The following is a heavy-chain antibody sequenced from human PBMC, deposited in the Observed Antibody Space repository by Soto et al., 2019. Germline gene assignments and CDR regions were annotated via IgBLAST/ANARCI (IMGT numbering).Heavy chain of an antibody. CDR1: GFTFSSYG. J-gene: IGHJ4*02. V-gene: IGHV3-33*01. CDR2: IWYDGSNK. CDR3: ARAHVPLIAVAGYVDY. D-gene: IGHD6-19*01. Sequence: QVQLVESGGGVVPPGRSLRLSCAASGFTFSSYGMHWVRQAPGKGLEWVAVIWYDGSNKYYADSVTGRFTISRDNSKNTLYLQMNSLRAEDTAVYYGARAHVPLIAVAGYVDYWGQGTLVTASS.